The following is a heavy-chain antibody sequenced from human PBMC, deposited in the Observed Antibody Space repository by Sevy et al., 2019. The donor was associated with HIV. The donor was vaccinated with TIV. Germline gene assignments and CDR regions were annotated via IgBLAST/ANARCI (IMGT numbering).Heavy chain of an antibody. CDR1: GFTFSSYG. Sequence: GGSLRLSCAASGFTFSSYGMHWVRQAPGKGLEWVAVIWYDGSNKYYADSVKGRFTISRDNSKNTLYLQMNSLRAEDTAVYYCARDACYRGYCSGGSCYSGCYYYGMDDWGQGTTVTVSS. D-gene: IGHD2-15*01. J-gene: IGHJ6*02. CDR2: IWYDGSNK. CDR3: ARDACYRGYCSGGSCYSGCYYYGMDD. V-gene: IGHV3-33*01.